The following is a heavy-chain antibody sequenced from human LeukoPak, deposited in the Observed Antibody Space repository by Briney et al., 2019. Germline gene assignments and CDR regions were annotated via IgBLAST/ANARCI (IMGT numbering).Heavy chain of an antibody. CDR3: ATGEAATTTGYFDY. Sequence: ASVKVSCTTSRHTFSGYYFHWVREAPGQGLEWMGIINPNGGSTTYSRKFQDRIILTRDTSTHTIYMDLSNLGSEDTAIYYCATGEAATTTGYFDYWGQGALVTVSS. J-gene: IGHJ4*02. CDR1: RHTFSGYY. D-gene: IGHD4-17*01. CDR2: INPNGGST. V-gene: IGHV1-46*01.